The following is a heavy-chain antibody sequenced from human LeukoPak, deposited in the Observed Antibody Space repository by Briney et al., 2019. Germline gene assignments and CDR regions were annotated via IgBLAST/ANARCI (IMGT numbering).Heavy chain of an antibody. Sequence: GGSLRLSCAASGSTFSSYAMSWVRQAPGKGLEWVSAISGSGGSTYYADSVKGRFTISRDNSKDTLYLQMNSLGVEDTAIYYCAKGKTGGGTGGHNFDYWGQGTLVTISS. V-gene: IGHV3-23*01. J-gene: IGHJ4*02. CDR1: GSTFSSYA. CDR3: AKGKTGGGTGGHNFDY. CDR2: ISGSGGST. D-gene: IGHD3-16*01.